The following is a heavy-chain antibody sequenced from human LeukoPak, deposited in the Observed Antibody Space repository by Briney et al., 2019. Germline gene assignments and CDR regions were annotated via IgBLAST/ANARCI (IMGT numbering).Heavy chain of an antibody. CDR2: VSFGDIT. CDR1: GGSIGSFY. V-gene: IGHV4-59*01. D-gene: IGHD1-14*01. Sequence: SETLSLTCSVSGGSIGSFYWKWIRKPPGKGLEWIGYVSFGDITDYNPSLKSRLTMSLDVSKNQFSLTLKSVNAADTAIYYCARGGSFDIWGQGTSVTVSS. J-gene: IGHJ3*02. CDR3: ARGGSFDI.